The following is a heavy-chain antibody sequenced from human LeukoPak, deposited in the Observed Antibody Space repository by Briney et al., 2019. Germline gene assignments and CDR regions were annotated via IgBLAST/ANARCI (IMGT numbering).Heavy chain of an antibody. CDR3: ARDLDHYYDSSGYHYYYYGMDV. Sequence: GGSLRLSCAASGFTFSSYGMHWVRQAPGKGLEWVAVIWYDGSNKYYADSVKGRFTISRDNSKNTLYLQMNSLRAEDTAVYYCARDLDHYYDSSGYHYYYYGMDVWGQGTTVTVSS. J-gene: IGHJ6*02. CDR1: GFTFSSYG. V-gene: IGHV3-33*01. D-gene: IGHD3-22*01. CDR2: IWYDGSNK.